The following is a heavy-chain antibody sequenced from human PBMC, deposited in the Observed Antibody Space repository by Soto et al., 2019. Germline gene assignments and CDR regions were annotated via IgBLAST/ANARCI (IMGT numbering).Heavy chain of an antibody. Sequence: GASVKVSCKASGYTFTSYGISWVRQAPGQGLEWMGWISAYNGNTNYAQKLQGRVTMTRDTSTSTVYMELSSLTSEDTAVYYCSGGYYGSGSYYAGDYWGQGTLVTVSS. CDR1: GYTFTSYG. D-gene: IGHD3-10*01. J-gene: IGHJ4*02. V-gene: IGHV1-18*01. CDR3: SGGYYGSGSYYAGDY. CDR2: ISAYNGNT.